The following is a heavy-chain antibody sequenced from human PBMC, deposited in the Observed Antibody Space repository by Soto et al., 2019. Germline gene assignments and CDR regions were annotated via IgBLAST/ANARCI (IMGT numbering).Heavy chain of an antibody. Sequence: EVQLVESGGGLVQPGGSLRLSCAASGFTFSDHWMHWVRQVPGKGLVWVARINSDGSTTTYADSVKGRFTISRANARNTLYMPMDSLRAGDTARYYCARGYSSGPDYWGQGTLVTVSS. J-gene: IGHJ4*02. D-gene: IGHD6-19*01. CDR2: INSDGSTT. CDR3: ARGYSSGPDY. V-gene: IGHV3-74*01. CDR1: GFTFSDHW.